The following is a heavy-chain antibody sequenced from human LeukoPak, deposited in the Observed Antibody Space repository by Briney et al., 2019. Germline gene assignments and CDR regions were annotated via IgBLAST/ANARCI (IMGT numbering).Heavy chain of an antibody. CDR2: ISSNGNSR. Sequence: GGSVRLSCAASGFTFSSYSMNWVRQAPGKGLEGVSYISSNGNSREYADSVEGRFTISRDNARDSLHLQMNSLRVEDTAVYYCAREGYDYAWPAPEQDGMDVWGPRTTVTVS. V-gene: IGHV3-48*04. D-gene: IGHD3-16*01. J-gene: IGHJ6*02. CDR1: GFTFSSYS. CDR3: AREGYDYAWPAPEQDGMDV.